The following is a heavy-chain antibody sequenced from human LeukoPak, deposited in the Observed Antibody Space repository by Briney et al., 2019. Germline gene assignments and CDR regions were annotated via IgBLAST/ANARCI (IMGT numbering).Heavy chain of an antibody. Sequence: PGGSLRLSCAASGFTSSSYAMSWVRQAPGQGLEWVSTISDSGGSTYYADSVKGRFTLSRDNSKSTLSLQMNSLRADDTAVYYCATQNFDYWGQGTLVTVSS. V-gene: IGHV3-23*01. J-gene: IGHJ4*02. CDR3: ATQNFDY. CDR1: GFTSSSYA. CDR2: ISDSGGST.